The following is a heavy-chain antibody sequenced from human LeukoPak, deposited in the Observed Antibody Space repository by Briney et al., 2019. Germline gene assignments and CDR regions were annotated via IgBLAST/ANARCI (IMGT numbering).Heavy chain of an antibody. CDR3: TRGSSGRRDN. J-gene: IGHJ4*02. Sequence: ASVTVSFKASVYTFTSCDINWVRQATGQGLEGMGWMNPNSGNTGYVQSFQGRITITRDISIGTAYMELSNLTSEDTAIYYCTRGSSGRRDNWGQGTLVTVSA. CDR1: VYTFTSCD. V-gene: IGHV1-8*01. D-gene: IGHD6-19*01. CDR2: MNPNSGNT.